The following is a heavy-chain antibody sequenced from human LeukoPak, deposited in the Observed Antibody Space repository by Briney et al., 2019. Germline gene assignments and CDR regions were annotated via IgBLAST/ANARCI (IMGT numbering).Heavy chain of an antibody. CDR1: GYSFANYW. D-gene: IGHD1-14*01. J-gene: IGHJ4*02. CDR2: IYPGDSDT. Sequence: GESLKISCKGSGYSFANYWIAWVRQMPGKGLEWMGIIYPGDSDTRYSPSFEGQVTISADESISTAYLQWSSLEASHTALYYCARFRRSSDLNHRFDYWGQGTLVTVSS. CDR3: ARFRRSSDLNHRFDY. V-gene: IGHV5-51*01.